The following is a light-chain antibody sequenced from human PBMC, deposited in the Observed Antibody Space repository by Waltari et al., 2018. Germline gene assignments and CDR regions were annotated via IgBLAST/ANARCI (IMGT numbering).Light chain of an antibody. Sequence: YELTQAPSLSVSPGQAARITCPGDVLPKPFPHWYQQKPGQAPLLVSEKESERPSGVPERSSGSSSGTTVTLTINGARPEDEAYYFCQSTDFSGTQLVFGGGTKLTVL. CDR2: KES. CDR1: VLPKPF. CDR3: QSTDFSGTQLV. J-gene: IGLJ2*01. V-gene: IGLV3-25*03.